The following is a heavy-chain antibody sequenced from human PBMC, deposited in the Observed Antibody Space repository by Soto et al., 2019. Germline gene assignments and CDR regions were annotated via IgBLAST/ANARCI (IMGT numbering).Heavy chain of an antibody. CDR3: AHRQTPFYSGYDWGAAGLFDY. CDR2: IYWDDDK. D-gene: IGHD3-16*01. Sequence: QISLKESGPTLVKPTQTLTLTCTFSGFSLSTTGVGVGWIRQPPGKALEWLAVIYWDDDKRYSPSLMSRLTITKDTSKNQVVLTMTNIDHVDTATYYCAHRQTPFYSGYDWGAAGLFDYWGQGILVTVAS. J-gene: IGHJ4*02. CDR1: GFSLSTTGVG. V-gene: IGHV2-5*02.